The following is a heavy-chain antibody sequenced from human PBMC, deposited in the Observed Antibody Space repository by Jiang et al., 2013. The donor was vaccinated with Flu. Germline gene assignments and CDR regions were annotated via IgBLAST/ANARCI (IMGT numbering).Heavy chain of an antibody. V-gene: IGHV2-5*02. D-gene: IGHD3-22*01. CDR1: GFSLSTSGVG. Sequence: TCTFSGFSLSTSGVGVGWIRQPPGKALEWLALIYWDDDKRYSPSLKNRLTITKDTSKNQVVLTMTNMDPVDTATYYCAHRPPYYDSSGYYFDYWGQGTLVTVSS. J-gene: IGHJ4*02. CDR3: AHRPPYYDSSGYYFDY. CDR2: IYWDDDK.